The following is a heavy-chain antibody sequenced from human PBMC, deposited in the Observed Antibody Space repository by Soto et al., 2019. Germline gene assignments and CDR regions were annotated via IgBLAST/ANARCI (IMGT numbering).Heavy chain of an antibody. CDR3: ARDMVEMATIYSNYYYYYGMDV. V-gene: IGHV1-2*04. CDR2: INPNSGGT. D-gene: IGHD5-12*01. CDR1: GYTFTGYY. Sequence: ASVKVSCKASGYTFTGYYMHWVRQAPGQGLEWMGWINPNSGGTNYAQKFQGWVTITRDTAISTAYMELSRLRADDTAVYYCARDMVEMATIYSNYYYYYGMDVWGQGTTVTVSS. J-gene: IGHJ6*02.